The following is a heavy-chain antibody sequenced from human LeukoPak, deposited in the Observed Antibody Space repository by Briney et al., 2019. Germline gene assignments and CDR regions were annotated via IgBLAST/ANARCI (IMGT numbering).Heavy chain of an antibody. D-gene: IGHD5-18*01. CDR2: INSDGSST. CDR3: ARADAGQRYFDY. Sequence: GGSLRLSCAASGFTFSSYWMHWVRQAPGKGLVWVSRINSDGSSTSYADSVKGRFTISRDNAKNSLYLQMNSLRADDTAVYYCARADAGQRYFDYWGQGTLVTVSS. V-gene: IGHV3-74*01. CDR1: GFTFSSYW. J-gene: IGHJ4*02.